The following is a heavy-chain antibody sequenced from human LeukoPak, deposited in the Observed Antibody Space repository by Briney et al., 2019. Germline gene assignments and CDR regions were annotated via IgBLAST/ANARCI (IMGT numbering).Heavy chain of an antibody. CDR1: GGSISSSSYY. D-gene: IGHD1-26*01. CDR2: IYYSGST. V-gene: IGHV4-39*07. Sequence: SETLSLTCTVSGGSISSSSYYWGWIRQPPGKGLEWIGSIYYSGSTNYNPSLKSRVTISVDTSKNQFSLKLSSVTAADTAVYYCARGYYSGSYYFDYWGQGTLVTVSS. CDR3: ARGYYSGSYYFDY. J-gene: IGHJ4*02.